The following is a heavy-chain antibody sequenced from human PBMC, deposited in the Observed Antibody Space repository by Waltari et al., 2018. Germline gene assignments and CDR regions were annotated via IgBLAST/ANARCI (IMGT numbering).Heavy chain of an antibody. D-gene: IGHD6-19*01. CDR1: GGSISSYY. CDR3: ARLAVAAADAFDI. Sequence: QVQLQESGPGLVKPSETLSLTCTVSGGSISSYYWSWIRQPPGKGLEWIGYIYYSGSTNYNPSLKSRVTISVDTSKNQFSLKLSSVTAADTAVYYCARLAVAAADAFDIWGQGTMVTVSS. V-gene: IGHV4-59*01. CDR2: IYYSGST. J-gene: IGHJ3*02.